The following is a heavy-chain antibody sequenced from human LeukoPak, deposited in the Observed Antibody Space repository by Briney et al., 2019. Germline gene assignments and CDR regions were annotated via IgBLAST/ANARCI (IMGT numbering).Heavy chain of an antibody. D-gene: IGHD1-1*01. V-gene: IGHV3-21*01. CDR1: GFSFTGVW. Sequence: KPGGSLRLSCVASGFSFTGVWMNWVRQAPGKGLEWVSFISSSSSYIYYADSVKGRFTISRDNAKNSLSLQMNSLRAEDTAVYYCARVKAYNRNDALDIWGQGTMVTVSS. CDR2: ISSSSSYI. J-gene: IGHJ3*02. CDR3: ARVKAYNRNDALDI.